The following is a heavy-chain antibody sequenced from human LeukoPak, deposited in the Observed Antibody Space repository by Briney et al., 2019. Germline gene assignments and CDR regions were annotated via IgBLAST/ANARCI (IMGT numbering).Heavy chain of an antibody. Sequence: PSETLSLTCTVSGYSISTGYYWDWIRQPPGKGLEWIGTFYHGGSTYYNPSLKSRVTISVDTSKNQFSLNLTSVTAADTAVYYCARAYYYYYYYMDVWGKGTTVTVSS. V-gene: IGHV4-38-2*02. CDR3: ARAYYYYYYYMDV. J-gene: IGHJ6*03. CDR2: FYHGGST. CDR1: GYSISTGYY.